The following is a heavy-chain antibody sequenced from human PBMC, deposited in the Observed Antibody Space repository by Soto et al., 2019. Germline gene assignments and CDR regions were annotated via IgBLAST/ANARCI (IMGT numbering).Heavy chain of an antibody. D-gene: IGHD2-15*01. Sequence: SETLSLTCTVSGGSISSYYWNWIRQPPGKGLEWIGYIYYSGSTNYNPSLKSRVTISVDTSKNQFSLKLSSVTAADTAVYYCARGYCSGGSCYSRFFDYLGQGTLVTVSS. CDR2: IYYSGST. J-gene: IGHJ4*02. CDR1: GGSISSYY. CDR3: ARGYCSGGSCYSRFFDY. V-gene: IGHV4-59*01.